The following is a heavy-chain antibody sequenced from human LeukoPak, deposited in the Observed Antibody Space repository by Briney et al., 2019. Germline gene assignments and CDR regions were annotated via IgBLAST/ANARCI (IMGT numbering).Heavy chain of an antibody. V-gene: IGHV3-20*04. CDR3: ARATYGVQTQDY. Sequence: PGGSLRLSCAASGFTFDDYGMSWVRQAPGKGLEWVSGINWNGGSTGYADSVKGRFTISRDNAENSLYLQMNSLRAEDTAVYYCARATYGVQTQDYWGQGTLVTVSS. CDR1: GFTFDDYG. CDR2: INWNGGST. J-gene: IGHJ4*02. D-gene: IGHD4-17*01.